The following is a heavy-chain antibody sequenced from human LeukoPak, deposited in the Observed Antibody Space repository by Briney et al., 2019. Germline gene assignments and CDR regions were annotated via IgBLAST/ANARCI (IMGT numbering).Heavy chain of an antibody. CDR2: FDPEDGET. Sequence: GASVKVSCKVSGYTLTELSMHWVRQAPGKGLEWMGGFDPEDGETIYAQKFQSRVTMTEDTSTDTAYMELSRLRSEDTAVYYCATVFLGSYGYAPSWFDPWGQGTLVTVSS. CDR3: ATVFLGSYGYAPSWFDP. V-gene: IGHV1-24*01. J-gene: IGHJ5*02. CDR1: GYTLTELS. D-gene: IGHD5-18*01.